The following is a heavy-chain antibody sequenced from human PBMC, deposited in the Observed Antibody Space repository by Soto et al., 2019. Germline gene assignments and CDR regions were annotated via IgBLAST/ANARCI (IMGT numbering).Heavy chain of an antibody. CDR2: INPNSGGT. J-gene: IGHJ5*02. V-gene: IGHV1-2*04. D-gene: IGHD6-6*01. CDR1: GYTFNGYY. Sequence: ASVKVSCKASGYTFNGYYMHWVRQAPGQGLEWMGWINPNSGGTNYAQKFQDWVTMTWDTSISTTYMELSRLRSDDTAVYYCARGVAARPFDPWGQGTLVTAPQ. CDR3: ARGVAARPFDP.